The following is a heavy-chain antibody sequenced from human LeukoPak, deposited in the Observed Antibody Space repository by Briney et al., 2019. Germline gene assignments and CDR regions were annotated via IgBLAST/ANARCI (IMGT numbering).Heavy chain of an antibody. V-gene: IGHV4-61*02. J-gene: IGHJ5*02. CDR2: IYTSGST. D-gene: IGHD3-10*01. CDR3: AREGLNMVRGVIPKEAWGWFDP. CDR1: GGSISSGSYY. Sequence: SQTLSLTCTVSGGSISSGSYYWNWIRQPAGKGLEWIGRIYTSGSTNYNPSLKSRVTISVDTSKNQFSLKLSSVTAVDTAVYYCAREGLNMVRGVIPKEAWGWFDPWGQGTLVTVSS.